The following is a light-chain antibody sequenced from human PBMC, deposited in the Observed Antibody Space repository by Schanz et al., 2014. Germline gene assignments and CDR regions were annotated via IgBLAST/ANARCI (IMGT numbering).Light chain of an antibody. CDR2: GAS. Sequence: IVMTQSPATLSMSPGERATLSCRASQSVSSNLAWYQQKPGQAPRLLIYGASTRPTGIPARFSGSGSGTEFTLTISSLQSEDFAVYYCQQYNNWPPTFGQGTKLEIK. V-gene: IGKV3-15*01. CDR3: QQYNNWPPT. CDR1: QSVSSN. J-gene: IGKJ2*01.